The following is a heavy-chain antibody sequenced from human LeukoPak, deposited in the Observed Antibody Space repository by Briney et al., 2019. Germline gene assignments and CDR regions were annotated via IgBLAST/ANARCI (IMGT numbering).Heavy chain of an antibody. CDR2: INPNSGGT. D-gene: IGHD2-2*01. CDR3: AREECSSTSCRYYFDY. CDR1: GYTFTGYY. V-gene: IGHV1-2*02. J-gene: IGHJ4*02. Sequence: ASVKVSCKASGYTFTGYYMHWVRQAPGQGLEWMGWINPNSGGTNYAQKFQGGVTMTRDTSISTAYMELSRLRSDDTAVYYCAREECSSTSCRYYFDYWGQGTLVTVSS.